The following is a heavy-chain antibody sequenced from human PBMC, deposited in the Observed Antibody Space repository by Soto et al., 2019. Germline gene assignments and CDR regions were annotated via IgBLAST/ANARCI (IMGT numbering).Heavy chain of an antibody. CDR1: GFSFSSYS. CDR2: ISSSQTYI. V-gene: IGHV3-48*02. Sequence: EVQLVESGGGLVQPGQSLRVSCAASGFSFSSYSMNWVRQAPGKGLEWISYISSSQTYIWYADSVKGRFTSSRDNAKNSLSRQMNSLGYEDTAVYYCVRESVWAFDIWGLGTMVTVSS. CDR3: VRESVWAFDI. D-gene: IGHD3-3*01. J-gene: IGHJ3*02.